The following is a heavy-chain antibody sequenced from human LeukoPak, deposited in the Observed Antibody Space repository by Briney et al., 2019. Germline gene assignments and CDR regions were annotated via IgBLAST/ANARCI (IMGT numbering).Heavy chain of an antibody. CDR2: IYHSGST. CDR1: DYYINNGYY. D-gene: IGHD2-2*01. V-gene: IGHV4-38-2*01. J-gene: IGHJ6*03. Sequence: SETLSLTCRVSDYYINNGYYWGWIRQPPGQGLEWIGSIYHSGSTNYNPSLKSRVTISVDKSKNQFSLKLSSVTAADTAVYYCASSSVGCSSTSCYFARYYYYYYMDVWGKGTTVTVSS. CDR3: ASSSVGCSSTSCYFARYYYYYYMDV.